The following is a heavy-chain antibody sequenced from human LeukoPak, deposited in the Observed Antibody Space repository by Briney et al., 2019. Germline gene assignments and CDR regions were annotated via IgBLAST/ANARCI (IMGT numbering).Heavy chain of an antibody. CDR2: INPKTGST. CDR3: TRHSLPGKTPFDY. D-gene: IGHD1-1*01. V-gene: IGHV1-46*01. J-gene: IGHJ4*02. CDR1: GYTFISYY. Sequence: ASVKVSCKASGYTFISYYVHWVRQAPGQGLEWMGIINPKTGSTTYPQKFQGRVSMTRDTSTSTVYMELSSLESEDTALYYCTRHSLPGKTPFDYWGQGTLVTVSS.